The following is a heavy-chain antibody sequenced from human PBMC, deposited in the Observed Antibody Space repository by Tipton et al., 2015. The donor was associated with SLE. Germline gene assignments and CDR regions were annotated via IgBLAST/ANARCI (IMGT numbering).Heavy chain of an antibody. CDR2: MYQTGTT. J-gene: IGHJ4*02. CDR1: GFTVSSNY. D-gene: IGHD3-22*01. V-gene: IGHV4-59*08. Sequence: LRLSCAASGFTVSSNYMSWVRQAPGKGLEWIGNMYQTGTTDYNPSLKSRVTISIDTSKNQFSLKLSAVTAADTAVYYCARQAYYSSGYADYWGQGTLVTVSS. CDR3: ARQAYYSSGYADY.